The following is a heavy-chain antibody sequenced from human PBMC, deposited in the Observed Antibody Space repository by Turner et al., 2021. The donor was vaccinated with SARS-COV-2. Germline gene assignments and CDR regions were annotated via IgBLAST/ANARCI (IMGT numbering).Heavy chain of an antibody. J-gene: IGHJ2*01. Sequence: EVQLLESGGGLVQPGGSLGLSCAASGFPFSSYAMSWVRQAPGKGREWVSYISSSGGTIYYADSVKGRFTISRDNAKNSLYLQMNSLRAEDTAVYYCARDQYYDSSGYYFFRASYFDLWGRGTLVTVSS. CDR3: ARDQYYDSSGYYFFRASYFDL. CDR2: ISSSGGTI. CDR1: GFPFSSYA. V-gene: IGHV3-48*03. D-gene: IGHD3-22*01.